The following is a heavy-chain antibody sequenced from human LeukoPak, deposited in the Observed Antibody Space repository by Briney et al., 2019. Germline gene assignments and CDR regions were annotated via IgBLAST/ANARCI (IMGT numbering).Heavy chain of an antibody. V-gene: IGHV4-39*01. CDR1: GGSISSSSYY. J-gene: IGHJ6*02. Sequence: PSQTLSLTCTVSGGSISSSSYYWGWIRQPPGKGLEWIGSIYYSGSTYYNPSLKSRVTISVDTSKNQFSLKLSSVTAADTAVYYCAARGVGTMVREGIYGMDVWGQGTTVTVSS. D-gene: IGHD3-10*01. CDR2: IYYSGST. CDR3: AARGVGTMVREGIYGMDV.